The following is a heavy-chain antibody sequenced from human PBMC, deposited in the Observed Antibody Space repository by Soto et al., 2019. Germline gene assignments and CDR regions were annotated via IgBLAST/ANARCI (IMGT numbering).Heavy chain of an antibody. D-gene: IGHD6-13*01. CDR2: INAGNGNT. V-gene: IGHV1-3*01. Sequence: GASVKVSCKASGYTFTSYAMHWVRQAPGQRLEWMGWINAGNGNTKYSQKFQGRVTITRDTSASTAYMELSSLRSEDTAVYYCARSYIAAAGMRFDPWGQGTLVTVSS. CDR3: ARSYIAAAGMRFDP. J-gene: IGHJ5*02. CDR1: GYTFTSYA.